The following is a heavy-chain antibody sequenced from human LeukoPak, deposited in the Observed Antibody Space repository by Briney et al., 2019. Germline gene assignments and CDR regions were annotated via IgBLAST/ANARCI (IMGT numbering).Heavy chain of an antibody. J-gene: IGHJ4*02. CDR1: GFTFDDYT. Sequence: GGSLRLSCAASGFTFDDYTMHWVRQAPGKGLEWVSLISWDGGSTYYADSVKGRFTISRDNSKNSLYLQMNSLRTEDTALYYCAKDIRGYSYGLADYWGQGTLVTVSS. D-gene: IGHD5-18*01. V-gene: IGHV3-43*01. CDR3: AKDIRGYSYGLADY. CDR2: ISWDGGST.